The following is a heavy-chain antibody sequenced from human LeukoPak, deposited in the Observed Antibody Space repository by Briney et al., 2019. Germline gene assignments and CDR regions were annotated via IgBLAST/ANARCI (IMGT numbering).Heavy chain of an antibody. J-gene: IGHJ3*02. V-gene: IGHV1-2*02. CDR1: GYTLTGYY. Sequence: ASAKVYCNASGYTLTGYYIHWVRHPPGQGLERMGWVNPNSGGTNYAQKFQGRVTMTRDTSISTAYMELSRLRSDDTAVYYCARDFYYDNDAFDIWGQGTMVTVSS. CDR3: ARDFYYDNDAFDI. D-gene: IGHD3-22*01. CDR2: VNPNSGGT.